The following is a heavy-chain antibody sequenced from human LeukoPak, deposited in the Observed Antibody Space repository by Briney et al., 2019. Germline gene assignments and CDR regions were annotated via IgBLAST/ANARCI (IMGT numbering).Heavy chain of an antibody. V-gene: IGHV3-23*01. CDR1: GFTFSRHA. CDR2: IDGSGSLT. Sequence: GGSLRLSCGASGFTFSRHAMNWVRQPPGKGLEWVSGIDGSGSLTFYADSVKGRFTISRDNSENRLYLQMHSLRAEDTAVYYCGRVSTVTANFDYWGQGGLVTVSS. J-gene: IGHJ4*02. CDR3: GRVSTVTANFDY. D-gene: IGHD2-21*02.